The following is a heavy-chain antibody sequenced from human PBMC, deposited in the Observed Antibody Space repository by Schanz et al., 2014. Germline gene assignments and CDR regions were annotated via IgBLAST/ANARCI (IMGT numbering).Heavy chain of an antibody. V-gene: IGHV3-30*02. CDR1: GFTFSSYS. D-gene: IGHD1-26*01. CDR2: IRSDERDK. J-gene: IGHJ6*02. Sequence: VQVLESGGGLVQPGGSLRLSCATSGFTFSSYSMNWVRQAPGMGLEWVALIRSDERDKCYADSVKGRFSISRDNSKNTVYLQMNSLRAEDTAVYYCVKDLQRELLRDDHYYGMDVWGQGTTVTVSS. CDR3: VKDLQRELLRDDHYYGMDV.